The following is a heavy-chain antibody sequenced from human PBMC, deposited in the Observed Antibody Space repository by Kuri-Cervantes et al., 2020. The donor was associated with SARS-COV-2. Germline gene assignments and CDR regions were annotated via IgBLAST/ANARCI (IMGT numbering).Heavy chain of an antibody. CDR3: VPRQRDSGIWSPDY. CDR2: ITSSGAIT. J-gene: IGHJ4*02. Sequence: GESLKISCAASGFTFSCNGMNWVRQAPGKGLEWVSAITSSGAITYHADSVKGRFTISRDNSKNTLYLQMNSLRAEDTAVYYCVPRQRDSGIWSPDYWGRGTLVTVSS. CDR1: GFTFSCNG. D-gene: IGHD6-13*01. V-gene: IGHV3-23*01.